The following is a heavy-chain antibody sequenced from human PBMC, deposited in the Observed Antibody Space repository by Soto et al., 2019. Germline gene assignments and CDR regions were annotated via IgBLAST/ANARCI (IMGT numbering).Heavy chain of an antibody. V-gene: IGHV3-64D*08. Sequence: HPGGSLRLSCSASGFTFSSYAMHWVRQAPGKGLEYVSAISSNGGSTYYADSVKGRFTISGDNSKNTLYLQMSSLRAEDTAVYYCVKGPFGDYLTNDAFDIWGQGTMVTVSS. CDR3: VKGPFGDYLTNDAFDI. J-gene: IGHJ3*02. CDR1: GFTFSSYA. D-gene: IGHD4-17*01. CDR2: ISSNGGST.